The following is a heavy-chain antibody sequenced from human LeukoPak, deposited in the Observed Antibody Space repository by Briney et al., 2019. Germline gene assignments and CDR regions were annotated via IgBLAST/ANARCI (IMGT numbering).Heavy chain of an antibody. CDR2: IYYSGST. J-gene: IGHJ4*02. V-gene: IGHV4-59*01. CDR3: ARDLGQEWYFDY. D-gene: IGHD3-3*01. Sequence: PSETLSLTCAVSGGSISSYYWSWIRQPPGKGLEWIGYIYYSGSTNYNPSLKSRVTISVDTSKNQFSLKLSSVTAADTAVYYCARDLGQEWYFDYWGQGTLVTVSS. CDR1: GGSISSYY.